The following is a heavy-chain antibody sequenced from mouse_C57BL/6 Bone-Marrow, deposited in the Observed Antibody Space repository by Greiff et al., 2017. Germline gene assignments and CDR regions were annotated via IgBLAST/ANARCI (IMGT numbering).Heavy chain of an antibody. D-gene: IGHD2-1*01. Sequence: QVQLQQPGAELVKPGASVKMSCKASGYTFTSYWITWVKQRPGQGLEWIGDIYPGSGSTNYNEKFKSKATLTVDTSSSTAYMQLSSLASEDSAVYDCARHYGNYDYAMDYWGQGTSVTVSS. CDR2: IYPGSGST. J-gene: IGHJ4*01. CDR3: ARHYGNYDYAMDY. V-gene: IGHV1-55*01. CDR1: GYTFTSYW.